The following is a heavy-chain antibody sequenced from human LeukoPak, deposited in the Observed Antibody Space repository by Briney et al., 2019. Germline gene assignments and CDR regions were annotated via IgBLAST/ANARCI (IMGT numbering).Heavy chain of an antibody. CDR1: GGSFNSGGYY. D-gene: IGHD1-14*01. CDR2: IYYRRSP. V-gene: IGHV4-31*03. CDR3: ARGNQPNFDS. J-gene: IGHJ4*02. Sequence: SQTLSLTCTVSGGSFNSGGYYWPWIRQHPAKGLDWFVCIYYRRSPYYNPSLKSRVTISVDRSKNLFPLELKSVTAADTAVYYCARGNQPNFDSWGRGTLVTVSS.